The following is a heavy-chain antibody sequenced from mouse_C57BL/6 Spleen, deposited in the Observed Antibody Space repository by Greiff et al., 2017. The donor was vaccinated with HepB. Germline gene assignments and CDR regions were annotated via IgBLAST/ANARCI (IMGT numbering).Heavy chain of an antibody. D-gene: IGHD4-1*01. CDR3: ARRDWAGFAY. CDR1: GFTFSDYY. Sequence: EVMLVESGGGLVQPGGSLKLSCAASGFTFSDYYMCWVRQTPEKRLEWVAYISNGGGSTYYPDTVKGQFTISTDNANSTLYLQMSRLKSEDTAMYYCARRDWAGFAYWGQGTLVTVSA. CDR2: ISNGGGST. V-gene: IGHV5-12*01. J-gene: IGHJ3*01.